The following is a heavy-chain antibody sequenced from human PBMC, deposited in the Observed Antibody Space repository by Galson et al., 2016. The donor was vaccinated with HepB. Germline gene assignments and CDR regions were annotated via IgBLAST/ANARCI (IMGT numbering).Heavy chain of an antibody. CDR1: GFSFSTYA. CDR3: VRRPGPLDY. J-gene: IGHJ4*02. CDR2: INGRGDDT. V-gene: IGHV3-23*01. Sequence: SLRLSCAASGFSFSTYAMSWVRQAPGKGLEWVAGINGRGDDTNYADSVKGRFTISRDNSKNTLFLQMNYLRGYDSALYYCVRRPGPLDYWGQGTLVTVSS. D-gene: IGHD7-27*01.